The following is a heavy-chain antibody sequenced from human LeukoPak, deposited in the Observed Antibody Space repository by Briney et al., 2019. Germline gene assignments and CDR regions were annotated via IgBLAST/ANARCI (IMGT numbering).Heavy chain of an antibody. D-gene: IGHD6-6*01. CDR1: GGSFSGYY. J-gene: IGHJ4*02. V-gene: IGHV4-34*01. CDR2: INHSGST. Sequence: SETLSLTCAVYGGSFSGYYWSWIRQPPGKGLEWIGEINHSGSTNYNPSLKSRVTISVDTSKNQFSLKLSSVTAADTAVYYCARRGRIAARARPFDYWGQGTLVTVSS. CDR3: ARRGRIAARARPFDY.